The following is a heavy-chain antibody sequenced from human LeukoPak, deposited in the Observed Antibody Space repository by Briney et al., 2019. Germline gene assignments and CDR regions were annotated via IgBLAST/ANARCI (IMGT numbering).Heavy chain of an antibody. CDR2: INHSGST. V-gene: IGHV4-34*01. CDR1: GGSFSGYY. CDR3: ARMRVTYYYDSSGPLRYFDY. D-gene: IGHD3-22*01. Sequence: SETLSLTCAVSGGSFSGYYWSWLRQPPGKGLEWIGEINHSGSTNYNPSLKSRVTISVDTSKNQFSLKLSSVTAADTAVYYCARMRVTYYYDSSGPLRYFDYWGQGTLVTVSS. J-gene: IGHJ4*02.